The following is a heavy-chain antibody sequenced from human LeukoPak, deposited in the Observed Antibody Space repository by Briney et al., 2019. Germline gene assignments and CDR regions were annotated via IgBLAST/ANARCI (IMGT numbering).Heavy chain of an antibody. Sequence: ASVKVSCKASGGTFSSYAISWVRQAPGKGLEWMGGFDPEDGETIYAQKFQGRVTMTEDTSTDTAYMELSSLRSEDTAVYYCATAVDYDFWSGYYYWGQGTLVTVSS. CDR1: GGTFSSYA. CDR2: FDPEDGET. J-gene: IGHJ4*02. CDR3: ATAVDYDFWSGYYY. V-gene: IGHV1-24*01. D-gene: IGHD3-3*01.